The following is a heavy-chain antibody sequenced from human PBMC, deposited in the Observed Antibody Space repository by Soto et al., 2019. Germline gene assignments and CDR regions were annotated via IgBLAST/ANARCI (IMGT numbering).Heavy chain of an antibody. V-gene: IGHV1-69*12. J-gene: IGHJ5*01. CDR1: GDIFKTYG. D-gene: IGHD6-13*01. CDR2: VFPILGKQ. Sequence: QVQLVQSGAEVKKPGSSVKVSCKSSGDIFKTYGVSCLRQAPGQGLEWMGGVFPILGKQMYAQRFQDRLTITADESTRKVFMELTSLLSDDTAVYFCARLWGIADHDSWGHGTRVIVSS. CDR3: ARLWGIADHDS.